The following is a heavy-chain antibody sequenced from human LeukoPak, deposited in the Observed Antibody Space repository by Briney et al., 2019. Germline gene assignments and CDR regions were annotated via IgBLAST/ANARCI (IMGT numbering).Heavy chain of an antibody. CDR2: ISYDGSNK. J-gene: IGHJ6*03. V-gene: IGHV3-30*18. Sequence: PGGSLRLSCAASGFTFSSYGMHWVRQAPGKGLEWVAVISYDGSNKYYADSVKGRLTISRDNSKNTLYLQMNSLRAEDTAVYYCAKGIYYYYYMDVWGKGTPVTVSS. CDR1: GFTFSSYG. CDR3: AKGIYYYYYMDV. D-gene: IGHD3-10*01.